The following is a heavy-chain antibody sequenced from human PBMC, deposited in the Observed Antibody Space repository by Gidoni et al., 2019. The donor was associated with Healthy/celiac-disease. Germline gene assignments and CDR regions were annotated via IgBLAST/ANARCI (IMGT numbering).Heavy chain of an antibody. CDR3: ARAEYYYYYYMDV. Sequence: QVQLQASGPGLVKPSETLSLTCTVSGGSISSYYWSWIRQPPGKGLEWIGYIYYSGSTNYNPSLKSRVTISVDTSKNQFSLKLSSVTAADTAVYYCARAEYYYYYYMDVWGKGTTVTVSS. J-gene: IGHJ6*03. CDR1: GGSISSYY. V-gene: IGHV4-59*01. CDR2: IYYSGST.